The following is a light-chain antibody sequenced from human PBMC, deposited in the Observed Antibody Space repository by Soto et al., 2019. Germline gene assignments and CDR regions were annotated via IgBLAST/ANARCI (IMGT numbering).Light chain of an antibody. J-gene: IGKJ4*01. CDR1: QSVRTY. Sequence: EIVLTQSPATLSLFPGERATLSCMASQSVRTYLAWYQHKPGQAPMLLISNASDRSTGITARFSGSGSGTFFTRTISSLEADDFAVYYCHQSSNWFRTFVGGTKVEIK. CDR3: HQSSNWFRT. V-gene: IGKV3-11*01. CDR2: NAS.